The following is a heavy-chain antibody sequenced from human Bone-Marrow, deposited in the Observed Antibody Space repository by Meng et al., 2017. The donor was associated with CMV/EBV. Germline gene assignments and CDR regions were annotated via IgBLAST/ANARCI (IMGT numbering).Heavy chain of an antibody. D-gene: IGHD3-3*01. V-gene: IGHV1-18*01. CDR3: ARALTYYDFWSGYRNDAFDI. CDR2: ISAYNGNT. CDR1: GYTFTSYG. Sequence: ASVKVSCKASGYTFTSYGISWVRQAPGQGLEWMGWISAYNGNTNYAQKLQGRVTMTTDTSTSTAYMELRSLRSDDTAVYYCARALTYYDFWSGYRNDAFDIWGQGTMVTVSS. J-gene: IGHJ3*02.